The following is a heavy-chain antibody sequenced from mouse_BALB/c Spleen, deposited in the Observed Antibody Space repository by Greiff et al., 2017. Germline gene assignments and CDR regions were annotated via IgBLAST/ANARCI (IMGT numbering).Heavy chain of an antibody. Sequence: VHVKQSGPELVKPGASVKIPCKASGYTFTDYNMDWVKQSHGKSLEWIGDINPNNGGTIYNQKFKGKATLTVDKSSSTAYMELRSLTSEDTAVYYCARGWLPYAMDYWGQGTSVTVSS. D-gene: IGHD2-3*01. CDR3: ARGWLPYAMDY. V-gene: IGHV1-18*01. J-gene: IGHJ4*01. CDR1: GYTFTDYN. CDR2: INPNNGGT.